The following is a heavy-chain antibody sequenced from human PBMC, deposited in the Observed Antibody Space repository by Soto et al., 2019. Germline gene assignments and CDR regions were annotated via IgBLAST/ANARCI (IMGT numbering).Heavy chain of an antibody. CDR3: TNGGLY. CDR2: INPDGSAE. V-gene: IGHV3-7*02. Sequence: GGSLRLSCVASELTLSQHCMSWVRQPPGKGLEWVANINPDGSAEYYVDSVRGRFTISRDNAKSSLFLQMNSLRADDTAIYYCTNGGLYWGQGIVVTVSS. J-gene: IGHJ4*02. D-gene: IGHD2-15*01. CDR1: ELTLSQHC.